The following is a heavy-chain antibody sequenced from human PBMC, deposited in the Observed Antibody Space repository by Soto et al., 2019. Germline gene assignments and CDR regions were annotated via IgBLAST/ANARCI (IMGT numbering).Heavy chain of an antibody. J-gene: IGHJ4*03. CDR1: GCSISSGGYY. CDR3: AAGSRAVAGTDY. CDR2: IYYSGST. V-gene: IGHV4-31*03. D-gene: IGHD6-19*01. Sequence: SETLSLTCTVSGCSISSGGYYLSWIRQHPGKGLEWIGYIYYSGSTYYNPSLKSRVTISVDTSKNQFSLKLSSVTAADTAVYYCAAGSRAVAGTDYWGQGTMVTVSS.